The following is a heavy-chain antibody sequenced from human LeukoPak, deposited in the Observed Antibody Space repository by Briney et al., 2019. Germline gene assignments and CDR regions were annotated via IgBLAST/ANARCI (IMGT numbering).Heavy chain of an antibody. CDR1: GYTFTGYY. J-gene: IGHJ5*02. Sequence: GASVKVSCKASGYTFTGYYMHWVRQAPGQGLEWMGWINPNSGGTNYAQKFQGWVTMTRDTSISTAYMELSRLRSDDTAVYYCARVPPPTSTSSLSDWFDPWGQGTLVTVSS. CDR2: INPNSGGT. D-gene: IGHD2-2*01. CDR3: ARVPPPTSTSSLSDWFDP. V-gene: IGHV1-2*04.